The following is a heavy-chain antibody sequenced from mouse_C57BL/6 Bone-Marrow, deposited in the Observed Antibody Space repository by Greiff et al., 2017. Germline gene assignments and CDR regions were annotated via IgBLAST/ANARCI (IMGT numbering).Heavy chain of an antibody. CDR1: GYTFTSYW. CDR2: IDPNSGGT. J-gene: IGHJ2*01. V-gene: IGHV1-72*01. Sequence: QQSCKASGYTFTSYWMHWVKQRPGRGLEWIGRIDPNSGGTKYNEKFKSKATLTVDKPSSTAYMQLSSLTSEDSAVYYCARDTTVVAPYYFDYWGQGTTLTVSS. CDR3: ARDTTVVAPYYFDY. D-gene: IGHD1-1*01.